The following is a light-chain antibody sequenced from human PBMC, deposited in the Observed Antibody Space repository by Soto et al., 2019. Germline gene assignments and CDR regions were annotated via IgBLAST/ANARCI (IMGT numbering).Light chain of an antibody. J-gene: IGKJ5*01. Sequence: DIPMTQSPSTLSASVGDRVTITCRASQSISYWMAWYQQKPGKAPNLLIYKASTLESGVPSRFSGSGSETEFTLSINSLQPDDFATYYCQQYNSYPITFGQGTRLEI. CDR2: KAS. CDR1: QSISYW. CDR3: QQYNSYPIT. V-gene: IGKV1-5*03.